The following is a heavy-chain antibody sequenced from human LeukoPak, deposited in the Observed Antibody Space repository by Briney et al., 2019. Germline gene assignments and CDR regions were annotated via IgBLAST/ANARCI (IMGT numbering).Heavy chain of an antibody. J-gene: IGHJ4*02. V-gene: IGHV3-21*01. D-gene: IGHD1-26*01. Sequence: GGSLRLSCAASGFTVSSNYMSWVRQAPGKGLEWVSSISSSSSYIYYADSVKGRFTISRDNAKNSLYLQMNSLRAEDTAVYYCARDFLYSGSYDYWGQGTLVTVSS. CDR1: GFTVSSNY. CDR2: ISSSSSYI. CDR3: ARDFLYSGSYDY.